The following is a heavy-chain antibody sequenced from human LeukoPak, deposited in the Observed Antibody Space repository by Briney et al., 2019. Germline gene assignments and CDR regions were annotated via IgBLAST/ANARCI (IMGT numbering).Heavy chain of an antibody. D-gene: IGHD3-3*01. CDR2: INPSGDST. J-gene: IGHJ4*02. Sequence: ASVKVSCKASGYTFTSYYVHWVRQAPGQGLEWMGIINPSGDSTTYAQKFQGRVTVTRDTSTSTVYMELSSLRSEDTAMYHCATSREWLGLDYWGQGTLVTVSS. V-gene: IGHV1-46*01. CDR3: ATSREWLGLDY. CDR1: GYTFTSYY.